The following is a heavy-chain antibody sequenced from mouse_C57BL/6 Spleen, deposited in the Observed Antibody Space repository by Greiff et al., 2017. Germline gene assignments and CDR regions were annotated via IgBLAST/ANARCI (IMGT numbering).Heavy chain of an antibody. CDR1: GYTFTSSW. Sequence: QVQLQQPGAELVRPGSSVQLSCKASGYTFTSSWMHWVKQRPIQGLEWIGNIDPSDTEPPSNQQFTVKATLTVDNSSSTAYMPLSSLTSEDSAVYYCARGVSNPYYWDYWGHGTTLTVSS. J-gene: IGHJ2*01. V-gene: IGHV1-52*01. CDR2: IDPSDTEP. CDR3: ARGVSNPYYWDY. D-gene: IGHD2-5*01.